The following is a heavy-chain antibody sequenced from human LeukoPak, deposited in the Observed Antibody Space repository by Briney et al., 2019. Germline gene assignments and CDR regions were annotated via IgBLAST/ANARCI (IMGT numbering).Heavy chain of an antibody. Sequence: PSETLSLTCAVYGGSFSGYYWSWIRQPPGKGLEWIGGINHSGSTNYNPSLKSRVTISLDTSKNQFSLKLSSVTAADTAVYYCARQSYYGSGSYYPKRYAFDIWGQGTMVTVSS. CDR3: ARQSYYGSGSYYPKRYAFDI. CDR1: GGSFSGYY. D-gene: IGHD3-10*01. CDR2: INHSGST. V-gene: IGHV4-34*01. J-gene: IGHJ3*02.